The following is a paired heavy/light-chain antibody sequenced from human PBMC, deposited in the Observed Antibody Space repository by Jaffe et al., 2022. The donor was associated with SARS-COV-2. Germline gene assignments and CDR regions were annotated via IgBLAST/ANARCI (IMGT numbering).Light chain of an antibody. CDR2: SNN. J-gene: IGLJ2*01. V-gene: IGLV1-44*01. CDR1: SSNVGSNT. Sequence: QSVLTQPPSASGTPGQRVTISCSGSSSNVGSNTVSWYHQFPGTAPKLLIYSNNQRPSGVPDRFSGSKSGTSASLAISGLQSEDEGDYHCAAWDDTLNGVIFGGGTKLTVL. CDR3: AAWDDTLNGVI.
Heavy chain of an antibody. CDR2: ISHSGST. CDR1: GGSFSGHH. D-gene: IGHD3-3*01. CDR3: ARGDYDFMHPSHYYYGMDV. V-gene: IGHV4-34*01. Sequence: QVQLQQWGAGLLKPSETLSLICAVHGGSFSGHHWSWIRQPPGKGLEWIGEISHSGSTNYNPSLKSRVTISVDTSKTQFSLNLRSVTAADTAVYFCARGDYDFMHPSHYYYGMDVWGQGTTVTVSS. J-gene: IGHJ6*02.